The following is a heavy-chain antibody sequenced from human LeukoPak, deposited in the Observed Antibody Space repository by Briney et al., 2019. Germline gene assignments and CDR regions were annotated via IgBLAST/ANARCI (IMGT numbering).Heavy chain of an antibody. V-gene: IGHV4-4*02. CDR3: AMTKYYYGSGSYYNHGDAFDI. D-gene: IGHD3-10*01. CDR1: GGSISSSNW. J-gene: IGHJ3*02. CDR2: IYHSGST. Sequence: SETLSLTCTVSGGSISSSNWWSWVRQPPGKGLEWIGEIYHSGSTNYNPSLKSRVTISVDKSKNQFSLKLSSVTAADTAVYYCAMTKYYYGSGSYYNHGDAFDIWGQGTLVTVSS.